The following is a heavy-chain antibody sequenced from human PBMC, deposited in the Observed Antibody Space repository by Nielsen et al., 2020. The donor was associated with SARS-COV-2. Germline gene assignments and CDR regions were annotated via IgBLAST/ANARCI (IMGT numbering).Heavy chain of an antibody. CDR3: VRLNRRILTPLALASLRFDY. CDR2: IYYSGIT. J-gene: IGHJ4*02. V-gene: IGHV4-39*02. CDR1: GDSMSDSNYY. D-gene: IGHD3-3*02. Sequence: SKTLSLTCTVSGDSMSDSNYYWVWIRQPPGKGLEWIASIYYSGITYYNTSLKSRVTISIDTSKNLFSLRLNSVAAADTAVYYCVRLNRRILTPLALASLRFDYWGQGSLVTVSS.